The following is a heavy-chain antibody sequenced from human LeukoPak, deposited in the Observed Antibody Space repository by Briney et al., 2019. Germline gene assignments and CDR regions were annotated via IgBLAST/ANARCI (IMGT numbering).Heavy chain of an antibody. D-gene: IGHD6-19*01. J-gene: IGHJ5*02. Sequence: PSQTLSLTCTVSGGSISSGGYYWSWIRQHPGKGLEWIGYIYYSGSTYYNPSLKSRVTISVDTSKNQFSLKLSSVTAADTAVYYCARQYSSGWYSWFDPWGQGTLVTVSS. CDR3: ARQYSSGWYSWFDP. V-gene: IGHV4-31*03. CDR1: GGSISSGGYY. CDR2: IYYSGST.